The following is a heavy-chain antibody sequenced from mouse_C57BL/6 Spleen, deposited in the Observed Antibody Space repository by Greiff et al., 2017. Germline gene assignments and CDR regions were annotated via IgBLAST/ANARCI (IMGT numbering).Heavy chain of an antibody. D-gene: IGHD2-4*01. V-gene: IGHV1-19*01. CDR1: GYTFTDYY. J-gene: IGHJ1*03. CDR3: ARNDYPSYWYFDV. Sequence: VQLQESGPVLVKPGASVKMSCKASGYTFTDYYMNWVKQSHGKSLEWIGVINPYNGGTSYNQKFKGKATLTVDKSSSTAYMELNSLTSEDSAVYYCARNDYPSYWYFDVWGTGTTVTVSS. CDR2: INPYNGGT.